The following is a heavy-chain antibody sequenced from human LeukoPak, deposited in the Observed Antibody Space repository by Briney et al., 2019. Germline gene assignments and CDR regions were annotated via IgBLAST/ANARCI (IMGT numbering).Heavy chain of an antibody. CDR1: GFTFSSYA. CDR3: ARDHRSSSSWYYYYYGMDV. CDR2: ISHDGSNK. D-gene: IGHD6-13*01. J-gene: IGHJ6*02. Sequence: GGSLRLSCAASGFTFSSYAMHWVRQAPGKGLEWVAVISHDGSNKYYADSVKGRFTISRDNSKNTLYLQMNSLRAEDTAVYYCARDHRSSSSWYYYYYGMDVWGQGTTVTVSS. V-gene: IGHV3-30*04.